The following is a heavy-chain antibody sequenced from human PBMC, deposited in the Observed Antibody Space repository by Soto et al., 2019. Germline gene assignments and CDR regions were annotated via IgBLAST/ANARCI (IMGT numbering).Heavy chain of an antibody. CDR3: ARDWGVYDSDIRTHIPHLDS. Sequence: EVQLVESGGGLVQPGGSLRPSCEAPGFTFSSNGMNWVRQPQGKGRGWVSSISIGSSTINYADSVRGRFTISRDNAKNSLYLQMNSLRDEDTAVYYCARDWGVYDSDIRTHIPHLDSWGQGTLVTVSS. CDR2: ISIGSSTI. D-gene: IGHD3-22*01. J-gene: IGHJ4*02. V-gene: IGHV3-48*02. CDR1: GFTFSSNG.